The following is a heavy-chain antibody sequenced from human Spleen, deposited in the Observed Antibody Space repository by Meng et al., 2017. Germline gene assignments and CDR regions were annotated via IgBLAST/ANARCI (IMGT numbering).Heavy chain of an antibody. CDR1: GGSISSSNW. D-gene: IGHD4-11*01. Sequence: QVQTHGLGPVLVHPQVTLSLTFAVSGGSISSSNWLRWVRQPPGKGLEWIGEIYHSGSTNYNPSLKSRVTISVDKSKNQFSLKLSSVTAADTAVYFCARGPTTMAHDFDYWGQGTLVTVSS. CDR3: ARGPTTMAHDFDY. J-gene: IGHJ4*02. V-gene: IGHV4-4*01. CDR2: IYHSGST.